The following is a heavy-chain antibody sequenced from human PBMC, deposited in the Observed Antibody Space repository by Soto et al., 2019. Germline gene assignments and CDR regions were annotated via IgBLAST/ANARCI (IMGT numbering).Heavy chain of an antibody. CDR1: GTSISGFY. CDR2: IFPGGST. J-gene: IGHJ4*02. Sequence: QVQLQEAGPGLLKPSETLSLTCSVSGTSISGFYWSWIRQTPGKGLEWIGYIFPGGSTDYNPSLRGRVTISMDTSKSQFSLKMKSVTAADTAVYYCARGAGYFEGSSWGQGTRVTVS. V-gene: IGHV4-59*01. D-gene: IGHD6-25*01. CDR3: ARGAGYFEGSS.